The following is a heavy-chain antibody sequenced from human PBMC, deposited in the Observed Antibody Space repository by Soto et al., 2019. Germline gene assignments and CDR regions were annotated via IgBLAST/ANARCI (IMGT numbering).Heavy chain of an antibody. J-gene: IGHJ4*02. Sequence: PSETLSLTCTVSGASINSGGYYWSWIRQFPGKGLEWIGYIYFSVNTYYNPSLESRVTISLDTSQNQFSLKLSSVIAADTAVYYCAREGDYGDSRVDWGQGTLVTGSS. D-gene: IGHD4-17*01. CDR1: GASINSGGYY. CDR2: IYFSVNT. V-gene: IGHV4-31*03. CDR3: AREGDYGDSRVD.